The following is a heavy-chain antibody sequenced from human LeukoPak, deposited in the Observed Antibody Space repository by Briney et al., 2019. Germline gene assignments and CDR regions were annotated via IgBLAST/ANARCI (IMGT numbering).Heavy chain of an antibody. CDR2: IYYSGST. D-gene: IGHD6-19*01. Sequence: SETLSLTCTVSGGSISSSSYYWGWIRQPPGKGLEWIGSIYYSGSTYYNPSLKSRVTISVDTSKDQFSLKLSSVTAADTAVYYCARITAVAGFGTTVLGYFDYWGQGTLVTVSS. V-gene: IGHV4-39*07. J-gene: IGHJ4*02. CDR1: GGSISSSSYY. CDR3: ARITAVAGFGTTVLGYFDY.